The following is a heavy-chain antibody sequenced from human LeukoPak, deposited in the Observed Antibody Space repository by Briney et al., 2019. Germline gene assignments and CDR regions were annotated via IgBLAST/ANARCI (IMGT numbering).Heavy chain of an antibody. CDR1: GGSFSGYY. Sequence: SETLSLTCAVYGGSFSGYYWSCIRQPPGKGLEWIGEINHSGSTNYNPSLKSRVTISVDTSKNQFSLTLSSVTAADTAVYYCATTVTTGVDYWGQGTLVTVSS. D-gene: IGHD4-17*01. V-gene: IGHV4-34*01. J-gene: IGHJ4*02. CDR3: ATTVTTGVDY. CDR2: INHSGST.